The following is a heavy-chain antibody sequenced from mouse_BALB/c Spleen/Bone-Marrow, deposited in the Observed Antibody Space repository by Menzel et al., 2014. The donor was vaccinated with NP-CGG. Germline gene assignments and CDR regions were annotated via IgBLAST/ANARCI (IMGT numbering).Heavy chain of an antibody. Sequence: QVQLKESGSVLVRPGASVKLSCKASGYTFTSSWMHWAKQRPGQGLEWIGEIHPNSGNTNYNEKFKGKATLTVDTSSSTASVDLSSLTSEDSAVYYCARGGYGNYYFDYWGQGTTLTVSS. CDR3: ARGGYGNYYFDY. V-gene: IGHV1S130*01. CDR1: GYTFTSSW. CDR2: IHPNSGNT. J-gene: IGHJ2*01. D-gene: IGHD2-1*01.